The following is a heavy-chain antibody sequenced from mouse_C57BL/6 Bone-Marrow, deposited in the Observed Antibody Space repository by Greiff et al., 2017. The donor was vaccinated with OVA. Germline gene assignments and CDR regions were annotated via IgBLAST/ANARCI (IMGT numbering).Heavy chain of an antibody. CDR1: GYTFTDYY. J-gene: IGHJ1*03. Sequence: EVQLQQSGPELVKPGASVKISCKASGYTFTDYYMNWVKQSHGKSLEWIGDINPNNGGTSYNQKFKGKATLTVDKSSSTAYMELRSLTSEDSAVYYCARGYYGSSWDFDVWGTGTTVTVSS. CDR3: ARGYYGSSWDFDV. V-gene: IGHV1-26*01. CDR2: INPNNGGT. D-gene: IGHD1-1*01.